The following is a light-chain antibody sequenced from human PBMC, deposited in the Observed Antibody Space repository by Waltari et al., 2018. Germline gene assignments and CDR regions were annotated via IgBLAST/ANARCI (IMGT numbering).Light chain of an antibody. CDR3: CSYTGRKTWV. J-gene: IGLJ3*02. Sequence: QSALTQPRSVAGYPAQSVTMSCTGTSSDIGDYEYVACYQQHTRKAPKLIIHDIYRRPSGVPDRFSASKSGNTASLTISGLQADDEADYYCCSYTGRKTWVFGGGTKVTVL. V-gene: IGLV2-11*01. CDR1: SSDIGDYEY. CDR2: DIY.